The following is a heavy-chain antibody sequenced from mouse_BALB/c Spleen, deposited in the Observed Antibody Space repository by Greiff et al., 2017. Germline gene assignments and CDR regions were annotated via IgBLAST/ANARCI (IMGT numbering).Heavy chain of an antibody. CDR3: ARKGVVATNFDY. Sequence: DLVKPGASVKLSCKASGYTFTSYWINWIKQRPGQGLEWIGRIAPGSGSTYYNEMFKGKATLTVDTSSSTAYIQLSSLSSEDSAVYFCARKGVVATNFDYWGQGTTLTVSS. J-gene: IGHJ2*01. CDR2: IAPGSGST. D-gene: IGHD1-1*01. CDR1: GYTFTSYW. V-gene: IGHV1S41*01.